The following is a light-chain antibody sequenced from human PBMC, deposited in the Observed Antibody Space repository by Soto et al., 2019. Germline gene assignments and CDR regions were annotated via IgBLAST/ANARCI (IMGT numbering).Light chain of an antibody. V-gene: IGKV3-20*01. Sequence: IVLTQSPGTLSLSPGERATLSCGASQSVTNNFLAWYQQKPGQAPRLLIYGASSRATGVPDRFSGSGSGTDFTLTICRLEPGDFAVYYCQQYGTPLFTCGPGTKVDSK. CDR1: QSVTNNF. J-gene: IGKJ3*01. CDR3: QQYGTPLFT. CDR2: GAS.